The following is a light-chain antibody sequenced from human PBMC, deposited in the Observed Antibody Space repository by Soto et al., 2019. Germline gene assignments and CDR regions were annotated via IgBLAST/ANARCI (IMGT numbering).Light chain of an antibody. CDR1: SSDVGGYNL. Sequence: QSALTQPASVSGSPGQSITISCTGTSSDVGGYNLVSWYQQHPGKAPKLMIYEVSKRPSGVSNRFSGSKSGNTASLTISGLQAEDEADYYCSSYAGSSTFVVFGGGTKVTVL. J-gene: IGLJ2*01. CDR2: EVS. V-gene: IGLV2-23*02. CDR3: SSYAGSSTFVV.